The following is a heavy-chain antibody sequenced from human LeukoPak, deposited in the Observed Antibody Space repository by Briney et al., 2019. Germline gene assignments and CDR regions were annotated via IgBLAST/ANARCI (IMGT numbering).Heavy chain of an antibody. CDR1: GFTVSSNY. CDR3: AKGRGYFDY. D-gene: IGHD3-10*01. J-gene: IGHJ4*02. V-gene: IGHV3-23*01. CDR2: ISGSGGST. Sequence: GGSLRLSCAASGFTVSSNYMSWVRQAPGKGLEWVSGISGSGGSTYYADSVKGRFTISRDNSKNTLYLQMNSLRAEDTAVYYCAKGRGYFDYWGQGTLVTVSS.